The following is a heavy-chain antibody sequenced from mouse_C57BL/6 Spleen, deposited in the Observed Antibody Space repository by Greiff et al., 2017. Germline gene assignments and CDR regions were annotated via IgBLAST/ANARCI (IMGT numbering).Heavy chain of an antibody. CDR1: GYAFTNYL. V-gene: IGHV1-54*01. D-gene: IGHD1-2*01. CDR2: INPGSGGT. Sequence: QVQLQQSGAELVRPGTSVKVSCKASGYAFTNYLIEWVKQRPGQGLEWIGVINPGSGGTNYNEKVKGKATLTADKSSSTAYMQLSSLTSEDSAVYFCARRLLGYAMDYWGQGTSVTVSS. J-gene: IGHJ4*01. CDR3: ARRLLGYAMDY.